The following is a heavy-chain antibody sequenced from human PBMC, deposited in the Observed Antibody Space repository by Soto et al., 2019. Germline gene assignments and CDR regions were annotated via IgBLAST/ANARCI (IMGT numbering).Heavy chain of an antibody. V-gene: IGHV1-2*02. Sequence: QVQLVQSGAEVKKPGASVKVSCKASGYTFTGYYMHWVRQAPGQGLEWMGWINPNSGGTNYAQKFQGRVTMTRDTSISTAYMELSRLRSDDTAVYYCATMSAYDSSGYYLGPFDYWGQGTLVTVSS. D-gene: IGHD3-22*01. CDR1: GYTFTGYY. CDR2: INPNSGGT. CDR3: ATMSAYDSSGYYLGPFDY. J-gene: IGHJ4*02.